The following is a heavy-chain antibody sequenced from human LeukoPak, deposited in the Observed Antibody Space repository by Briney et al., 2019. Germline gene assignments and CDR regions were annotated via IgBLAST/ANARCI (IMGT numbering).Heavy chain of an antibody. CDR3: ARDLSYYDSRGGYYYYYYMDV. D-gene: IGHD3-22*01. Sequence: SETLSLTCTVSGGSISSYYWSWIRQPAGKGLEWIGRIYTSGSTNYNPSLKSRVTMSVDTSKNQFSLKLSSVTAADTAVYYCARDLSYYDSRGGYYYYYYMDVWGKGTTVTISS. CDR1: GGSISSYY. J-gene: IGHJ6*03. CDR2: IYTSGST. V-gene: IGHV4-4*07.